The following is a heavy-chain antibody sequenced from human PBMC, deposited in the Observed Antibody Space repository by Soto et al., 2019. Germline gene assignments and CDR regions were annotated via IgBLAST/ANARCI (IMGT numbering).Heavy chain of an antibody. D-gene: IGHD2-15*01. J-gene: IGHJ4*02. CDR2: ISGSGDST. CDR1: GFPFSVSA. CDR3: ARVPSSSGRAHFDY. Sequence: GGSLRLSCAASGFPFSVSAMHWVRQAPGKGLEWVSGISGSGDSTYYADSVKGRFTVSRDNSKNTLYLQMNSLRAEDTAVYYCARVPSSSGRAHFDYWGQGTLVTVSS. V-gene: IGHV3-23*01.